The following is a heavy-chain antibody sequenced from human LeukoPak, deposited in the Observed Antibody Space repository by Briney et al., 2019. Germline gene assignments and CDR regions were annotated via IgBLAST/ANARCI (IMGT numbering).Heavy chain of an antibody. CDR2: IYHSGGT. Sequence: SETLSLTCTVSGYSISSGYYWGWIRQPPGKGLEWIGSIYHSGGTYFNPSLKSRVTISVDTSKNHFSLNLSSVTAADTAVYYCARVPPFYYYYMDVWGKGTTVTVSS. V-gene: IGHV4-38-2*02. J-gene: IGHJ6*03. CDR1: GYSISSGYY. CDR3: ARVPPFYYYYMDV.